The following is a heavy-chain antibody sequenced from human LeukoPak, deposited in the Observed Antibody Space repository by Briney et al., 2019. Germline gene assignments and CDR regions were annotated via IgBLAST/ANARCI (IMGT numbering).Heavy chain of an antibody. D-gene: IGHD3-10*01. CDR3: ARGATKVRGVTTLPFDY. CDR2: INPNSGGT. V-gene: IGHV1-2*04. J-gene: IGHJ4*02. CDR1: GYTFTGYY. Sequence: GASVKVSCKASGYTFTGYYMHWVRQAPGQGLEWMGWINPNSGGTNYAQKFQGWVTMTRDTSISTAYMELSRLRSDDTAVYYCARGATKVRGVTTLPFDYWGQGTLVTVSS.